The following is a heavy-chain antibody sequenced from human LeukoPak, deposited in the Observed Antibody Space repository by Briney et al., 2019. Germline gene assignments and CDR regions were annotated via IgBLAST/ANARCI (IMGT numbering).Heavy chain of an antibody. V-gene: IGHV1-8*03. CDR2: MNPNSGNT. J-gene: IGHJ5*02. Sequence: ASVKVSCKASGYTFTSYDINWVRQATGRGLEWMGWMNPNSGNTGYAQKFQGRVTITRNTSISTAYMELSSLRSEDTAVYYCARELGGSYNWFDPWGQGTLVTVSS. CDR1: GYTFTSYD. D-gene: IGHD3-16*01. CDR3: ARELGGSYNWFDP.